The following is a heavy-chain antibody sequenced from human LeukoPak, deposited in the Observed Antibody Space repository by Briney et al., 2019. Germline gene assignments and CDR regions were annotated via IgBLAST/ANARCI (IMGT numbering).Heavy chain of an antibody. D-gene: IGHD5-18*01. CDR3: ARYTALAYRYYMDV. V-gene: IGHV3-74*01. CDR2: INSDGNST. J-gene: IGHJ6*03. Sequence: GGSLRLSCAASGFTFSSYWMHWVRQAPGKGLVWVSRINSDGNSTNYADSVKGRFTVSRDNAKNTLYLQMNSLRAEDTAVYYCARYTALAYRYYMDVWGKGTTVTISS. CDR1: GFTFSSYW.